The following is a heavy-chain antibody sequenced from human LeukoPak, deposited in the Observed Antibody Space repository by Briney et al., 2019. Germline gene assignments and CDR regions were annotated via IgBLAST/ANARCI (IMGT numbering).Heavy chain of an antibody. CDR2: IYTSGST. CDR1: GGSISSYY. CDR3: ARTRGGYGDYTFDS. Sequence: SETLSLTCTASGGSISSYYWSWIRQPAGKGLEWIGRIYTSGSTNYNPSLKSRVTMSVDTSKNQFSLKLNSVAAADTAVYYCARTRGGYGDYTFDSWGQGTLVTVSS. J-gene: IGHJ4*02. V-gene: IGHV4-4*07. D-gene: IGHD4-17*01.